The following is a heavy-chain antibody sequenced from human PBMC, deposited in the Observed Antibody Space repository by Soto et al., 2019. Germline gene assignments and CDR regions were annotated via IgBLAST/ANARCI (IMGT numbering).Heavy chain of an antibody. V-gene: IGHV3-30*18. Sequence: QVQLVESGGGVVQPGRSLRLSCAASGFTFSSYGMHWVRQAPGKGLEWVAVISYDGSNKYYADSVKGRFTISRDNSKNPLYLQMTSLEAEDTAVYYCAKDQRPYDSSVYYHPDYWGQGTLVTVS. D-gene: IGHD3-22*01. J-gene: IGHJ4*02. CDR2: ISYDGSNK. CDR1: GFTFSSYG. CDR3: AKDQRPYDSSVYYHPDY.